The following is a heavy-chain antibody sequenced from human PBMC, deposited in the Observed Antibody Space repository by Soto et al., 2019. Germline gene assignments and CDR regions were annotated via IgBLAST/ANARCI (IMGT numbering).Heavy chain of an antibody. Sequence: ASVKVSCKASGYTFTGYYMHWVRQAPGQGLEWMGWINPNSGGTNYAQKFQGWVTMTRDTSISTAYMELSRLRSDDTVVYYCARPSTRIHGYASPQYYYGMDVWGQGTTVTVSS. CDR2: INPNSGGT. D-gene: IGHD3-22*01. J-gene: IGHJ6*02. CDR3: ARPSTRIHGYASPQYYYGMDV. CDR1: GYTFTGYY. V-gene: IGHV1-2*04.